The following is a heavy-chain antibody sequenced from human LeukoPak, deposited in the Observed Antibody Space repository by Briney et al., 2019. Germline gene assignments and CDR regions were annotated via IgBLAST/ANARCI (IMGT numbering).Heavy chain of an antibody. V-gene: IGHV4-34*01. J-gene: IGHJ4*02. CDR2: INHSGST. CDR3: AGRSTTVVTPGIGY. CDR1: GGSFSGYY. Sequence: SETLSLTCAVYGGSFSGYYWSWIRQPPGKGLEWIGEINHSGSTNYNPSLKSRVTISVDTSKNQFSLKLSSVTAADTAVYYCAGRSTTVVTPGIGYWGQGTLVTVSS. D-gene: IGHD4-23*01.